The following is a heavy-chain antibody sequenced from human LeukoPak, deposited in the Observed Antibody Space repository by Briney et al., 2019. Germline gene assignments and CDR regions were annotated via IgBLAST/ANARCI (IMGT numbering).Heavy chain of an antibody. CDR1: GFTFSSYS. J-gene: IGHJ5*02. D-gene: IGHD1-7*01. V-gene: IGHV3-21*01. CDR2: ISSSSSYI. Sequence: GGSLRLSCAASGFTFSSYSMNWVRQAPGKGLEWVSSISSSSSYIYYVDSVKGRFTISRDNAKNSLYLQMNSLRAEDTAVYYSARHGLELNWFDPWGQGTLVTVSS. CDR3: ARHGLELNWFDP.